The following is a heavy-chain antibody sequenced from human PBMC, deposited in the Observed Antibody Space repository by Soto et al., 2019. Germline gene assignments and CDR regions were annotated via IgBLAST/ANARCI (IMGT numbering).Heavy chain of an antibody. CDR1: GYTFTSYG. CDR2: ISDYNGNT. V-gene: IGHV1-18*01. D-gene: IGHD2-15*01. Sequence: QVQLVQSGAEVKKPGASVKVSCKASGYTFTSYGISWVRQAPGQGLEWMGWISDYNGNTNYAQKLQGRVTMTTDTSTSTAYMELRSLRSDDTAVYYCARDHAQIVVVVAATLFDYWGQGTLVTVSS. J-gene: IGHJ4*02. CDR3: ARDHAQIVVVVAATLFDY.